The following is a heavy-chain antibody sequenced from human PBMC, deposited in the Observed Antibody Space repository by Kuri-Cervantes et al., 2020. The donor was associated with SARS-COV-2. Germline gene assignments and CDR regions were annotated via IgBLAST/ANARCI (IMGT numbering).Heavy chain of an antibody. CDR3: ARVSRGYNFWSGYHHWYFDL. CDR2: VNHRGST. D-gene: IGHD3-3*01. J-gene: IGHJ2*01. CDR1: GESFSGYY. Sequence: ESLKISCAFYGESFSGYYWNWIRQSPGKGLEWIGEVNHRGSTNYNPSLKSRVTISVDTSKNQFSLKLSSVTAADTAVYYCARVSRGYNFWSGYHHWYFDLWGRGTLVTDSS. V-gene: IGHV4-34*01.